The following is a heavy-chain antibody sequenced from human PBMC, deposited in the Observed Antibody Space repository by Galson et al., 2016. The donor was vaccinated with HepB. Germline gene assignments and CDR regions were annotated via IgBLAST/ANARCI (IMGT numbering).Heavy chain of an antibody. J-gene: IGHJ1*01. V-gene: IGHV4-59*01. D-gene: IGHD3-16*01. CDR1: GGSISNYY. CDR3: ARSLRYYDSPFQL. CDR2: VYYSGTT. Sequence: ETLSLTRTVFGGSISNYYWSWIRQPPGKGLEWIGYVYYSGTTTYNPSLKTRVTISIDTSRNQFSLRLTSVSGADTAVYYCARSLRYYDSPFQLWGQGTLVTVSS.